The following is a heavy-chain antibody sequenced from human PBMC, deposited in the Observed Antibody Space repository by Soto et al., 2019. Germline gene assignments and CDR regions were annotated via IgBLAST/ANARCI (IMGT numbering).Heavy chain of an antibody. V-gene: IGHV2-5*02. J-gene: IGHJ4*02. Sequence: AGLSVKKKRRGVGWIRQPPGNALEWLALIYWDDDKRNSPSLKSRLTITKDTSKNQVVLTMTNMDPVDTATYYXAHKRYCSGGSCYSYWGQRTLFSVPS. CDR3: AHKRYCSGGSCYSY. CDR1: GLSVKKKRRG. CDR2: IYWDDDK. D-gene: IGHD2-15*01.